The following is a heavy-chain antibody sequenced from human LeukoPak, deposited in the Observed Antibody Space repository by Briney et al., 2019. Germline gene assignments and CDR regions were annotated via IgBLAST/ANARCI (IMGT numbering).Heavy chain of an antibody. Sequence: GGSLRLSCTASGFTFGESAMSWVRQAPGKGLEWVGFIRSKAYGGTTEYAASVKGRFTISRDDSKSIAYLQMNSLKTEDTAVYYCSACIGGVEPAAKDWGQGTLVTVSS. CDR3: SACIGGVEPAAKD. CDR1: GFTFGESA. D-gene: IGHD2-2*01. V-gene: IGHV3-49*04. J-gene: IGHJ4*02. CDR2: IRSKAYGGTT.